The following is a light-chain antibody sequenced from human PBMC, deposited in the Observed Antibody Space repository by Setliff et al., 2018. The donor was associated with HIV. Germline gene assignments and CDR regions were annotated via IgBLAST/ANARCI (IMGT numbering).Light chain of an antibody. CDR3: ETWESYLDDDV. V-gene: IGLV1-51*01. CDR1: SSNIGSNF. CDR2: DDY. Sequence: QSVLTQPPSVSAAPGQKVTISCSGSSSNIGSNFVSWYQQFPGTAPKLLIYDDYKRASGISDRFSGSKSATSATLVITGLQTGDEAVFYCETWESYLDDDVFGPGTKVTVL. J-gene: IGLJ1*01.